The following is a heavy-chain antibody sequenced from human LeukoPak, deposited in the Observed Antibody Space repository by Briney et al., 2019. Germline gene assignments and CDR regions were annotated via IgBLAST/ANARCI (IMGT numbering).Heavy chain of an antibody. Sequence: SETLSLTCTVSGGSISSYYWSWIRQPPGKGLEWIGEINHSGSTNYNPSLKSRVTISVDTSKNQFSLKLSSVTAADTAVYYCARDGIAAAGVDYWGQGTLVTVSS. D-gene: IGHD6-13*01. J-gene: IGHJ4*02. CDR1: GGSISSYY. CDR3: ARDGIAAAGVDY. CDR2: INHSGST. V-gene: IGHV4-34*01.